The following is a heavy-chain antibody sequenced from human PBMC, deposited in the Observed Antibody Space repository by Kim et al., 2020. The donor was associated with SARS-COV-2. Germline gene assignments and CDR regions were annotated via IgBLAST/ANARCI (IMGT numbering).Heavy chain of an antibody. CDR3: ARGYYASGSYPFDY. V-gene: IGHV4-59*08. Sequence: SETLSLTCTVSGGSISSYYWSWIRQPPGKGLEWIGYIYYSGSTNYNPSLKSRVTISVDTSKNQFSLKLSSVTAADTAVYYCARGYYASGSYPFDYWGQGT. CDR1: GGSISSYY. J-gene: IGHJ4*02. D-gene: IGHD3-10*01. CDR2: IYYSGST.